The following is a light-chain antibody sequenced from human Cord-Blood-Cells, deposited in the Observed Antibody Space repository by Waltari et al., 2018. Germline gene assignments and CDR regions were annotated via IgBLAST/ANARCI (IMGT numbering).Light chain of an antibody. CDR2: DVS. V-gene: IGLV2-11*01. Sequence: QSALTQPRSVSGSPGQSVTISCTGTSSDVGGYNYVSWYQQHPGKAPKIMICDVSKRPSGVPDRFSGSKSGNTASLTISGLQAEDEADYYCCSYAGSYTFFYVFGTGTKVTVL. J-gene: IGLJ1*01. CDR1: SSDVGGYNY. CDR3: CSYAGSYTFFYV.